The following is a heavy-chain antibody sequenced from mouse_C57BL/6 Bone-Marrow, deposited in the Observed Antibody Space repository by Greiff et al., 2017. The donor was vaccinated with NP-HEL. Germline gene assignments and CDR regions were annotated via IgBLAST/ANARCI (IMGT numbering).Heavy chain of an antibody. D-gene: IGHD2-4*01. J-gene: IGHJ3*01. Sequence: EVQLQQSGPVLVKPGASVKMSCKASGYTFTDYYMNWVKQSHGKSLEWIGVINPYNGGTSYNQKFKGKATLTVDKSSSTAYMELNSLTSEDSAVYYCARWNYDYPWFAYWGQGTLVTVSA. V-gene: IGHV1-19*01. CDR3: ARWNYDYPWFAY. CDR1: GYTFTDYY. CDR2: INPYNGGT.